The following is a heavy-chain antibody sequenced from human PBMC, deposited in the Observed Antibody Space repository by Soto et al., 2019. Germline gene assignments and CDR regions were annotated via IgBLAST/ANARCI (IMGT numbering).Heavy chain of an antibody. CDR1: GGSLSNIT. Sequence: QVQLVQSGAEVKKPGSSVRVSCKISGGSLSNITVSWVRRAPGLGLEWMGRVNPLLGTANYAQKFQGRVTLSADRSTNTAYMDMTSLTSDDTAMYYCARLPFDSWGQGTLVTVSS. CDR2: VNPLLGTA. V-gene: IGHV1-69*08. CDR3: ARLPFDS. J-gene: IGHJ4*02.